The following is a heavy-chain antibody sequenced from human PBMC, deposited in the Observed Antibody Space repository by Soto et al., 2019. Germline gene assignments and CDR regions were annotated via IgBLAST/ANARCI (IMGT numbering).Heavy chain of an antibody. Sequence: GGSLRLSCAASGFTFSDYYMSWIRQAPGKGLEWVSYISSSSSYTNYADSVKGRFTISRDNAKNSLYLQMNSLRAEDTAVYYCARDRMVRGVDYWGQGTLVTVSS. CDR2: ISSSSSYT. D-gene: IGHD3-10*01. CDR1: GFTFSDYY. CDR3: ARDRMVRGVDY. V-gene: IGHV3-11*06. J-gene: IGHJ4*02.